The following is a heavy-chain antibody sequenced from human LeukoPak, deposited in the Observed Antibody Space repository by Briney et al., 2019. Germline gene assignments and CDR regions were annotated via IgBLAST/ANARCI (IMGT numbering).Heavy chain of an antibody. J-gene: IGHJ4*02. V-gene: IGHV4-39*07. CDR2: IYSSGST. CDR1: GASVSGSNYY. D-gene: IGHD3-16*01. CDR3: ARAQDYDYVWGSPIFDY. Sequence: SETLSLTCAVSGASVSGSNYYWGWIRQPPGKGLEWIGNIYSSGSTYYNASLQSRVTISIDTSKNQFSLRLNSVTAADTAMYYCARAQDYDYVWGSPIFDYWGQGTLVTVSS.